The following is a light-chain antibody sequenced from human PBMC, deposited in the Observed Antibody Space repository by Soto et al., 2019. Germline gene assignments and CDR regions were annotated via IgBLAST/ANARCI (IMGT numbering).Light chain of an antibody. CDR2: AAS. V-gene: IGKV1-9*01. Sequence: DIQLTQSPSFLSASVGDRVTITCRASQGVSSYLAWYQQKPGKAPKLLIYAASTLQRGVPSRFSGSGSGTEFTLTISSLQPEDCATYYCQQLSNYHFIFGPGTKVDIK. CDR1: QGVSSY. J-gene: IGKJ3*01. CDR3: QQLSNYHFI.